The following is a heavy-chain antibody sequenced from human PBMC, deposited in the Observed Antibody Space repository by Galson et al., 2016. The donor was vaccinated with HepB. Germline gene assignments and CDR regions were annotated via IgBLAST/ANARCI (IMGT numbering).Heavy chain of an antibody. CDR3: AREGTGYQYDSSGHPDH. CDR1: GFTLTPYA. D-gene: IGHD3-22*01. J-gene: IGHJ5*02. Sequence: SLRLSCAASGFTLTPYAMFWVRQAPGKGLEWLATVWYDGSNEYYADSVKGRFTISRDNSKNTLYLHMNSLRAEDTAVYFCAREGTGYQYDSSGHPDHWGQGTQVTVSS. CDR2: VWYDGSNE. V-gene: IGHV3-33*08.